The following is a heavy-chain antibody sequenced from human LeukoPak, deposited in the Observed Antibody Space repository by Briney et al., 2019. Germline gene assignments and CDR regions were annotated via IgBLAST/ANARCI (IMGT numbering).Heavy chain of an antibody. CDR3: ARGITMVRD. Sequence: SETLSLTCTVSGASISPYYWTWIRQPAGKGLEWIGHIYTSGSTNYNPSLKSRVTMSLDTSKSQLSPKLNSVTAADTAVYYCARGITMVRDWGQGTLVTVSS. D-gene: IGHD3-10*01. CDR2: IYTSGST. J-gene: IGHJ4*02. V-gene: IGHV4-4*07. CDR1: GASISPYY.